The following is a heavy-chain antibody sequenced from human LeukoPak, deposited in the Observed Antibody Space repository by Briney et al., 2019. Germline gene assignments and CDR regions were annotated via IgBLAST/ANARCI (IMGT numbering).Heavy chain of an antibody. D-gene: IGHD3-10*01. Sequence: GGSLRLACAASGFTFSSYSMNWVRQAPGKGLEWVSCISSSSSYIYYADSVKGRFTISRDNSRNTLYLQMNSLRAEDTAVYYCVKGKKRLLFVRGVDFDDWGQGTLVTVSS. CDR3: VKGKKRLLFVRGVDFDD. V-gene: IGHV3-21*01. CDR1: GFTFSSYS. J-gene: IGHJ4*02. CDR2: ISSSSSYI.